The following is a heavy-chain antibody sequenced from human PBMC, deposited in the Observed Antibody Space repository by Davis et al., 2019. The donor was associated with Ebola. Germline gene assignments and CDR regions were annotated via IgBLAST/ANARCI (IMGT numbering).Heavy chain of an antibody. J-gene: IGHJ4*02. CDR1: GFTFYNYA. V-gene: IGHV3-23*01. D-gene: IGHD7-27*01. Sequence: GESLKISCAASGFTFYNYAMSWVRQAPGNGLGWVSSVSGSGGRTYYADSVKGRFTISRDNSKNTLYLQMNSLRAEDTAVYYCANSRSTWADYFDYWGQGTLVTVSS. CDR2: VSGSGGRT. CDR3: ANSRSTWADYFDY.